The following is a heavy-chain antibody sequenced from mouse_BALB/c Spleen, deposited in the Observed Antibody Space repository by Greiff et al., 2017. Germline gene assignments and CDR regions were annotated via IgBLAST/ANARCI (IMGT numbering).Heavy chain of an antibody. CDR2: INPSSGYT. CDR3: ARSAYGNPYGY. J-gene: IGHJ4*01. CDR1: GYTFTSYT. D-gene: IGHD2-1*01. Sequence: VQLQQSAAELARPGASVKMSCKASGYTFTSYTMHWVKQRPGQGLEWIGYINPSSGYTEYNQKFKDKTTLTADKSSSTAYMQLSSLTSEDSAVYYCARSAYGNPYGYWGQGTSVTVSS. V-gene: IGHV1-4*02.